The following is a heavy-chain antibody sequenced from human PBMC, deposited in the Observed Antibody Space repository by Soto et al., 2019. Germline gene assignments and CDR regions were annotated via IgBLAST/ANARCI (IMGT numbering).Heavy chain of an antibody. J-gene: IGHJ5*02. CDR1: GYTFTSYG. CDR2: ISAYNGNA. V-gene: IGHV1-18*01. Sequence: ASVKVSCKASGYTFTSYGISWVRQAPGQGLEWMGWISAYNGNANYAQKLQGRVTMTTDTSTSTAYMELRSLRSDDTAVYYCARDRRRITIFGVPRGLWFDPWGQGTLVTVSS. CDR3: ARDRRRITIFGVPRGLWFDP. D-gene: IGHD3-3*01.